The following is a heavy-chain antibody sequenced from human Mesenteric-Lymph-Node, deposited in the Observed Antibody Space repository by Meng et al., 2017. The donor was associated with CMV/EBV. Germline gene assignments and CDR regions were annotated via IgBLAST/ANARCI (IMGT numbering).Heavy chain of an antibody. CDR3: ARFRGALLRGVISTNYYYSGLDV. CDR2: IIPIFGTA. V-gene: IGHV1-69*06. D-gene: IGHD3-10*01. J-gene: IGHJ6*02. Sequence: ISWVRQAPGQGLEWMGGIIPIFGTANYAQKFQGRVTITADKSTGTAYMELTSLRSADTAVYFCARFRGALLRGVISTNYYYSGLDVWGQGTTVTVSS.